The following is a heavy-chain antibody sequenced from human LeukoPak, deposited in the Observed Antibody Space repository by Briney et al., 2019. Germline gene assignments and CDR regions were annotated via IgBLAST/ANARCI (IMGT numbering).Heavy chain of an antibody. Sequence: GGSLRLSCAASGFTFSSYEMNWVRQAPGKGLQWVSDISSSGTTIYYADSVKGRFTISRDNAKSSLYLQMNSLRAEDTAVYYYARKYCSTTSCLFDNWGQGTLVTVSS. V-gene: IGHV3-48*03. CDR3: ARKYCSTTSCLFDN. CDR2: ISSSGTTI. CDR1: GFTFSSYE. D-gene: IGHD2-2*01. J-gene: IGHJ4*02.